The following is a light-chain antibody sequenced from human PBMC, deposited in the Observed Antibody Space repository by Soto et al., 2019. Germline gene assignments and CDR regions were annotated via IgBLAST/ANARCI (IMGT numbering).Light chain of an antibody. Sequence: SSELTQPPSVSVSPGQTASITCSGDKLGDKYACWYQQKPGQSPVLVTYQASTRPSGIPERFSGSNSGNTATLTISGTQAMDEADYYCQAWDSSTAVFGTGTKLTVL. V-gene: IGLV3-1*01. CDR2: QAS. CDR1: KLGDKY. CDR3: QAWDSSTAV. J-gene: IGLJ1*01.